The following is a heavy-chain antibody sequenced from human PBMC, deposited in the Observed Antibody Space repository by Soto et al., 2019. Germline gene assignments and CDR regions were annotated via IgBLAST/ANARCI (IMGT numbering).Heavy chain of an antibody. CDR3: ASLLIAAAEGDFDY. V-gene: IGHV3-21*01. CDR2: ISSSSSYI. J-gene: IGHJ4*02. Sequence: GGSLRLSCAASGFTFSSYSMNWVRQAPGKGLEWVSSISSSSSYIYYADSVKGRFTISRDNAKNSLYLQMNSLRAEDTAVYYCASLLIAAAEGDFDYWGQGTLVTVSS. D-gene: IGHD6-13*01. CDR1: GFTFSSYS.